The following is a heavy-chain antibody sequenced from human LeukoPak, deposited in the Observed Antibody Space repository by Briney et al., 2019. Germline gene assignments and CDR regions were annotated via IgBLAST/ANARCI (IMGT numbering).Heavy chain of an antibody. D-gene: IGHD3-3*01. J-gene: IGHJ4*02. V-gene: IGHV1-18*04. CDR2: ISAYNGNT. CDR1: GYTFTGYY. Sequence: ASVKVSCKASGYTFTGYYMHWVRQAPGQGLEWMGWISAYNGNTNYAQKLQGRVTMTTDTSTSTAYMELRSLRSDDTAVYYCATTPFLWSGYSYYFDYWGQGTLVTVSS. CDR3: ATTPFLWSGYSYYFDY.